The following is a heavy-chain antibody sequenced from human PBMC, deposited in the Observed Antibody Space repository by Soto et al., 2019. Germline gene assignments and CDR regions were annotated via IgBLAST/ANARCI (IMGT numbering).Heavy chain of an antibody. J-gene: IGHJ4*02. CDR1: GFIFSNYG. Sequence: GGSLRLSCAASGFIFSNYGIHWVRQAPGKGLEWVAVISYDGSNKYYTDSVKGRFTISRDDSKNTVYLQMNSLRAEDTAVYYCARDLGSYSSGTSYFDYWGQGTLVTVSS. CDR3: ARDLGSYSSGTSYFDY. CDR2: ISYDGSNK. V-gene: IGHV3-33*05. D-gene: IGHD3-10*01.